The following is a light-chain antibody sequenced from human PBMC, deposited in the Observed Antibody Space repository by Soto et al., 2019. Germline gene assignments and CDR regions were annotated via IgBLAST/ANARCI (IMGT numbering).Light chain of an antibody. V-gene: IGKV3-15*01. CDR3: QQYNNWPRT. Sequence: EIVMTQSPATLSVSPGERATLSCRAGQSVSSDLAWYHQKPCQAPRLLIYGASTRATGIPARFSGSGSGTEFTLTINSLQSEDFAVYDCQQYNNWPRTFGQGTKVDI. J-gene: IGKJ1*01. CDR2: GAS. CDR1: QSVSSD.